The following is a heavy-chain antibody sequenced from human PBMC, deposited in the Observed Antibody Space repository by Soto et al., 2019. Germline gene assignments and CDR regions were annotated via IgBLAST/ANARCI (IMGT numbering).Heavy chain of an antibody. CDR1: GGTFTSTA. CDR3: ASSAGLDHLLNYYGLNV. D-gene: IGHD6-13*01. CDR2: IIPVLGTP. Sequence: QVQLVQSGADVKKPGSSVKVSCKASGGTFTSTAFSWVRQAPGQGLEWMGGIIPVLGTPNYAQKFQARLTVTADASTTTVHMELSSLRSDDTAVYYCASSAGLDHLLNYYGLNVWGQGTTVTVSS. V-gene: IGHV1-69*01. J-gene: IGHJ6*02.